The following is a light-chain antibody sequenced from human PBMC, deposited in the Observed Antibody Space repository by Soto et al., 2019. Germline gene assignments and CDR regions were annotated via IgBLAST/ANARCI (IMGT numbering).Light chain of an antibody. CDR3: QQYVSSLT. CDR2: GAS. CDR1: QSVSSSY. Sequence: EIVLTQSPGTLSLCPGERATLSCRASQSVSSSYLAWYQQKPGQAPRLLIYGASSRATGIPDRFSGSGSGTDFTLTISRLEPEDFAVYYCQQYVSSLTFGGGTKVEIK. J-gene: IGKJ4*01. V-gene: IGKV3-20*01.